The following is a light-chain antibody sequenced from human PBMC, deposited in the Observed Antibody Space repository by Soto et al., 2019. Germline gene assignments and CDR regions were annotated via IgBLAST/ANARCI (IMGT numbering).Light chain of an antibody. CDR2: DAS. J-gene: IGKJ4*01. CDR1: QSVSSH. V-gene: IGKV3-11*01. CDR3: QQRDKWPVT. Sequence: EVVLTQSPATLSLSLGERATLSCTASQSVSSHLAWYQQKPGQAPRLLIYDASNRATGIPARFSGSGSGTYFTLSISSLEPEDFAVYYCQQRDKWPVTFGGGTKVEVK.